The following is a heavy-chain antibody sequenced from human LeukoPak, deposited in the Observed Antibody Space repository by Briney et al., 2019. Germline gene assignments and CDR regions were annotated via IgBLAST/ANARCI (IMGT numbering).Heavy chain of an antibody. CDR2: IYYSGST. D-gene: IGHD5-18*01. J-gene: IGHJ4*02. CDR1: GGSISSYY. V-gene: IGHV4-59*12. Sequence: SETLSLTCTVSGGSISSYYWSWIRQPPWKGLEWIGSIYYSGSTYYNPSLKSRVTISVDKSKNQFSLKLSSVTAADTAVYYCAREGIRGYSYGFFDYWGQGTLVTVSS. CDR3: AREGIRGYSYGFFDY.